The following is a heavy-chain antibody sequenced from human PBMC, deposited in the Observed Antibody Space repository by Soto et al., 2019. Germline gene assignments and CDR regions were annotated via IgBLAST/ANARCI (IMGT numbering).Heavy chain of an antibody. CDR1: GFTFSSYA. V-gene: IGHV3-23*01. D-gene: IGHD1-26*01. CDR3: AKDGGSGTYPEY. J-gene: IGHJ4*02. Sequence: EVQLLESGGGLVQPGGSLRLSCAASGFTFSSYAMNWVRQAPGTGLEWVSVISSSGDSTYYADSVKVRFTISRDNSKNTLYLQMNSPRAEDTALYYCAKDGGSGTYPEYWGQGALVTVSS. CDR2: ISSSGDST.